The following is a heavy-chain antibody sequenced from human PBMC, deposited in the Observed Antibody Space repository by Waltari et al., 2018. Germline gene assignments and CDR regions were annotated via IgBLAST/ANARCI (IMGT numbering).Heavy chain of an antibody. V-gene: IGHV1-69*01. CDR3: ARGVEYSTASWLDF. Sequence: QVQLVQSGAEVKKPGSSVKVSCKASGGTFNTYGINWVRPAPGQGLEWMGGIILMWGEANDAQKGRGGVTITADEPTSTAYMELTSLTSEDTAVYYCARGVEYSTASWLDFWGSGTLVTVSS. D-gene: IGHD6-6*01. CDR1: GGTFNTYG. CDR2: IILMWGEA. J-gene: IGHJ4*01.